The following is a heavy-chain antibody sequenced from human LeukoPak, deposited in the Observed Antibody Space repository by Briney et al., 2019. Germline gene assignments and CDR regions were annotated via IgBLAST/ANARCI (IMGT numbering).Heavy chain of an antibody. J-gene: IGHJ3*02. CDR3: AGGWFRDAFDI. Sequence: SETLSLTCTVSGGSISSYYWSWIRQPPGKGLEWIGYIYYSGSTYYNPSLKSRVTISVDTSKNQFSLKLSSVTAADTAVYYCAGGWFRDAFDIWGQGTTVTVSS. D-gene: IGHD2-15*01. CDR1: GGSISSYY. V-gene: IGHV4-59*08. CDR2: IYYSGST.